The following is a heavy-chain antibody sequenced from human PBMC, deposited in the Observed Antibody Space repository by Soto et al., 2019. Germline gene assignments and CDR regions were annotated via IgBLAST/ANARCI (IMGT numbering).Heavy chain of an antibody. CDR3: AKDGRGSGSHYNSFGY. CDR2: IYSTGTT. J-gene: IGHJ4*02. D-gene: IGHD3-10*01. V-gene: IGHV3-53*01. CDR1: GFTVGNNY. Sequence: EVQLVESGGGLIQPGGSLKLSCAASGFTVGNNYMSWVRQAPGKGLEWVSLIYSTGTTKYAASVKGRFTVSRDNAKNTLYLQMNSLRAEDTAVYYCAKDGRGSGSHYNSFGYWGQGTLVTVSS.